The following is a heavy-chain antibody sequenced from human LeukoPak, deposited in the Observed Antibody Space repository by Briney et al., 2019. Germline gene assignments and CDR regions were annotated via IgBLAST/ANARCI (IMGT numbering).Heavy chain of an antibody. D-gene: IGHD6-13*01. CDR1: GFTFSSAW. Sequence: GGSLRLSCAASGFTFSSAWMTWGRQAPGKGLEWVGCIKGKTDGGTPDYAAPVKGRFTISRDHSEDILYLQMNSLNTEDTAVYYCILAAAGPAYWGQGALVTVSS. J-gene: IGHJ4*02. CDR3: ILAAAGPAY. V-gene: IGHV3-15*01. CDR2: IKGKTDGGTP.